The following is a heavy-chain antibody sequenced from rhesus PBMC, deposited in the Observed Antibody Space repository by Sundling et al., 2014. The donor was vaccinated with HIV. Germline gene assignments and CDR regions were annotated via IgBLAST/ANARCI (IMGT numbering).Heavy chain of an antibody. V-gene: IGHV3-59*01. CDR1: GFSFSNYY. CDR3: AREVYWNEYYDDPPYGLDS. J-gene: IGHJ6*01. Sequence: EVQLVESGGGLAKPGGSLRLSCAASGFSFSNYYMHWVRQAPGKGLEWVSGISYTGDRTFYVDSVKGRFTISRENARNTLYLQLVSLRAEDTAVYYCAREVYWNEYYDDPPYGLDSWGQGVVVTVSS. CDR2: ISYTGDRT. D-gene: IGHD3-22*01.